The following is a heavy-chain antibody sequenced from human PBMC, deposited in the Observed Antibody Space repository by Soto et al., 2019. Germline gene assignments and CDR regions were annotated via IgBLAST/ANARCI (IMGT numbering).Heavy chain of an antibody. CDR1: GYTFTSYD. D-gene: IGHD1-26*01. J-gene: IGHJ6*03. Sequence: QVQLVQSGAEVKKPGASVKVSCQASGYTFTSYDINWVLQATGPGLEWLGWMNPNSGNTGYEQKFQGRVTMTRNTSISTAYMELSSLRSEDTAVYYCASVSAGSRYYSYYYMDVWGKGTTVTVSS. CDR3: ASVSAGSRYYSYYYMDV. CDR2: MNPNSGNT. V-gene: IGHV1-8*01.